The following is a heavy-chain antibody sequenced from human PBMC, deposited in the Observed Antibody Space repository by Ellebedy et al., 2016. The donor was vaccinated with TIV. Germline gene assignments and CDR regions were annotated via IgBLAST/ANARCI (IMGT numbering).Heavy chain of an antibody. CDR1: GFTFSSYW. CDR2: IKQDGSEK. CDR3: ARGITMVRGVIPLVDY. D-gene: IGHD3-10*01. J-gene: IGHJ4*02. V-gene: IGHV3-7*01. Sequence: GESLKISCAASGFTFSSYWMSWVRQAPGKGLEWVANIKQDGSEKYYVDSVKGRFTISRDNAKNSLYLQMNSLRAEDTAVYYCARGITMVRGVIPLVDYWGQGTLVTVSS.